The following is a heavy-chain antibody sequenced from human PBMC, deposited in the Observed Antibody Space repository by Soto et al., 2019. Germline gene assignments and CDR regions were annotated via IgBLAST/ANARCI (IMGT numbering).Heavy chain of an antibody. J-gene: IGHJ6*02. V-gene: IGHV3-9*01. CDR3: AKGLNRSGRYCSSTSCYVDYYYGMDV. D-gene: IGHD2-2*01. Sequence: SLKISCAASGFTFDDYAMHWVRQAPGKGLEWVSGISWNSGSIGYADSVKGRFTISRDNAKNSLYLQMNSLRAEDTALYYCAKGLNRSGRYCSSTSCYVDYYYGMDVWGQGTTVTVSS. CDR1: GFTFDDYA. CDR2: ISWNSGSI.